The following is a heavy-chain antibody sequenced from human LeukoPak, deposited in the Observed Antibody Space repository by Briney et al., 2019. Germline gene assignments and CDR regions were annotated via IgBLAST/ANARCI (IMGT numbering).Heavy chain of an antibody. CDR1: GHTFIDYG. D-gene: IGHD2-15*01. CDR2: MNPNSGNT. V-gene: IGHV1-8*02. Sequence: GASVTVSCKASGHTFIDYGITWVRQAPGQGLEWMGWMNPNSGNTGYAQKFQGRVTMTRNTSISTAYMELSSLRSEDTAVYYCARGPPYCSGGSCYSGYWGQGTLVTVSS. J-gene: IGHJ4*02. CDR3: ARGPPYCSGGSCYSGY.